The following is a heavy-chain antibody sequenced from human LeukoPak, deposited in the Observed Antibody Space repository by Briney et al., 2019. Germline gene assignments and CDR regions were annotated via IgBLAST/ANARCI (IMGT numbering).Heavy chain of an antibody. D-gene: IGHD2-2*01. CDR3: ARDLLGYCSSTSCYYSWFDP. V-gene: IGHV1-46*01. Sequence: VASVTVSFTASGYTFTSYYMHWVRQAPGQGLEWMGIINPSGGSTSYAQKFQGRVTMTRDMSTSTVYMELSSLRSEDTAVYYCARDLLGYCSSTSCYYSWFDPWGQGTLVTVSS. CDR1: GYTFTSYY. J-gene: IGHJ5*02. CDR2: INPSGGST.